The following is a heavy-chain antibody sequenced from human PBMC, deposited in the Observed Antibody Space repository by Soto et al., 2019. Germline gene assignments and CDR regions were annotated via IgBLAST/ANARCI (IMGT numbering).Heavy chain of an antibody. CDR1: GFIFTSYW. Sequence: EVQLVESGGGLVQPGGSLRLSCAASGFIFTSYWMDWVRQAPGKGLEWVAMINQDGSEKYYVDSVKGRFTISRDNAKNSLYLERDSLRADDTAVYYCVTDYDAKGWGAYWGQGALVTVSS. CDR2: INQDGSEK. D-gene: IGHD3-16*01. V-gene: IGHV3-7*04. J-gene: IGHJ4*02. CDR3: VTDYDAKGWGAY.